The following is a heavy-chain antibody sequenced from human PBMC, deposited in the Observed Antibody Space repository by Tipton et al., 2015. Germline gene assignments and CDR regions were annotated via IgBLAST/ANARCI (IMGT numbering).Heavy chain of an antibody. CDR2: IYHSGST. CDR1: GFTVSSNY. CDR3: ARVNCISTSCYVGAWFDP. Sequence: GSLRLSCAASGFTVSSNYMSWVRQAPGKGLEWIGEIYHSGSTNYNPSLESRVTISVDKSKNQFSLKLSSVTAADTAVYYCARVNCISTSCYVGAWFDPWGQGTLVTVSS. V-gene: IGHV4-4*02. D-gene: IGHD2-2*01. J-gene: IGHJ5*02.